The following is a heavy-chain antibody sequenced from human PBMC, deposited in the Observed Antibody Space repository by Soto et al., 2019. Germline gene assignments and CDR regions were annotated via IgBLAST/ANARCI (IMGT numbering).Heavy chain of an antibody. J-gene: IGHJ4*02. CDR3: ARDSHFSVDY. Sequence: GWALRLSCATFGFIFNSYSVNRVRQAPGKGLDWVSSISGSSSYIYYADSVKGRFTISRDNAKNSLYLQMNSLTAEDTAVYYCARDSHFSVDYWGQGTLVTVSS. CDR1: GFIFNSYS. V-gene: IGHV3-21*01. CDR2: ISGSSSYI.